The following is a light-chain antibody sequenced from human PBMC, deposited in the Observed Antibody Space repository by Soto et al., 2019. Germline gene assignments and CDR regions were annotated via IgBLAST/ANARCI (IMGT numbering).Light chain of an antibody. CDR2: NNN. Sequence: QSVLTQPPSASGTPGQRVTISCSGASSNIGSNTVNWYQQLPGAAPKLLIYNNNQRPSGFPDRLSGSKSGTSASLAISGLQSEDEGIYYCEAWADSLMGLVFGGGTKVTVL. CDR3: EAWADSLMGLV. J-gene: IGLJ3*02. V-gene: IGLV1-44*01. CDR1: SSNIGSNT.